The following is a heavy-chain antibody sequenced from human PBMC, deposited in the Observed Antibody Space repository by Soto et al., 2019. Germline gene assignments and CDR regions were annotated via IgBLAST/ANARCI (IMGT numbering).Heavy chain of an antibody. D-gene: IGHD3-9*01. CDR2: ISGSGGST. Sequence: PXXSLRLSCAASGFTFSSYAMRWVPQAPGKGLEWVSAISGSGGSTYYADSVKGRFTISRDNSKNTLYLQMNSLRAQDTAVYYCAKEVDIYDPEAGMDVWGQGTTVTVSS. V-gene: IGHV3-23*01. CDR1: GFTFSSYA. J-gene: IGHJ6*02. CDR3: AKEVDIYDPEAGMDV.